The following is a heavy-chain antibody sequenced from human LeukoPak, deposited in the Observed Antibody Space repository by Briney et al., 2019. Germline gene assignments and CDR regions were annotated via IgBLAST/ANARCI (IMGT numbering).Heavy chain of an antibody. V-gene: IGHV4-4*02. CDR1: GGSITTSNW. CDR2: VRLNGAT. D-gene: IGHD1-26*01. J-gene: IGHJ4*02. CDR3: TRESGAFSPFGF. Sequence: SGTLTLTCAVSGGSITTSNWWGWVRQPPGKGLEWIGEVRLNGATNYNPSLESRFSMSILKSNNHLSLDVTSVTAADTAMYYCTRESGAFSPFGFWGQGTLVTVSS.